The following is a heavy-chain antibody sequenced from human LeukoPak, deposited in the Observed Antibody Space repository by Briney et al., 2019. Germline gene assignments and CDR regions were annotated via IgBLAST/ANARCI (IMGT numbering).Heavy chain of an antibody. CDR1: GYSISNGYY. Sequence: SETLSLTCTVSGYSISNGYYWGWIRQPPGKGLEWIGSIYHSGSTYYNPSLKSRVTISVDTSKNQFSLKLSSVTAADTAVYYCARRPYYYDSSGPAHAFDIWGQGTMVTVSS. D-gene: IGHD3-22*01. CDR3: ARRPYYYDSSGPAHAFDI. CDR2: IYHSGST. V-gene: IGHV4-38-2*02. J-gene: IGHJ3*02.